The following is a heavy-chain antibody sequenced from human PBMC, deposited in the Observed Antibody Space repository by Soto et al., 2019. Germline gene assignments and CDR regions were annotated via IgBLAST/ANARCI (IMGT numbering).Heavy chain of an antibody. J-gene: IGHJ4*02. V-gene: IGHV3-23*01. D-gene: IGHD6-13*01. CDR2: ISGSGGST. CDR3: ARRSSSWYFYY. CDR1: GFTFSNYA. Sequence: EVQLLESGGGLVQPGGSLRLSCAASGFTFSNYAMNWVRQATEKELEWVSVISGSGGSTYYADSVKGRFTISRDNSKNTLYLQMNSLRAEDTAVDYCARRSSSWYFYYLGQGTLVTVSS.